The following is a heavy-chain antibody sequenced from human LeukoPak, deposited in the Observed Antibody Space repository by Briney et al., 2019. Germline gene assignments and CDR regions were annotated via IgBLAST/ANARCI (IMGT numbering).Heavy chain of an antibody. D-gene: IGHD6-13*01. CDR2: IYYSGST. V-gene: IGHV4-59*01. J-gene: IGHJ3*02. CDR3: ARQQQLRYGGAFDI. CDR1: GGSISSYY. Sequence: SETLSLTCTVSGGSISSYYRSWIRQPPGKGLEWIGYIYYSGSTNYNPSLKSRVTISVDTSKNQFSLKLSSVTAADTAVYYCARQQQLRYGGAFDIWGQGTMVTVSS.